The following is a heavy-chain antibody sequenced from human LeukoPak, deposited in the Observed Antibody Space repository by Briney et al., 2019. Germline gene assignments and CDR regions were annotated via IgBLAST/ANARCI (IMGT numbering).Heavy chain of an antibody. D-gene: IGHD4-23*01. CDR1: GGPFRGFF. CDR3: ARGIFYGGRNQYIWLDL. J-gene: IGHJ5*02. CDR2: LSHSGSS. Sequence: PSETLSLTCAVYGGPFRGFFWSWIRQAPGKGLEWIGELSHSGSSNYNPSLKSRINISLDTSKSQFSLRLTSVTAADTAVYYCARGIFYGGRNQYIWLDLWGQGTLVTVSS. V-gene: IGHV4-34*01.